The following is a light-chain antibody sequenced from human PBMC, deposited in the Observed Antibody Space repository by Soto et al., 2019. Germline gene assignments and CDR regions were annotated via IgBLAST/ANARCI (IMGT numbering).Light chain of an antibody. Sequence: DIQMTQSPSTLSASLGDSVSINCRASQSISAWLSWYQQKPGKAPNLLIYKASSLQNGVPSRFRGSGSGTEFTLTISSLQPEDVATYNFQQYNSQWTFGRGTTV. CDR3: QQYNSQWT. CDR2: KAS. V-gene: IGKV1-5*03. CDR1: QSISAW. J-gene: IGKJ1*01.